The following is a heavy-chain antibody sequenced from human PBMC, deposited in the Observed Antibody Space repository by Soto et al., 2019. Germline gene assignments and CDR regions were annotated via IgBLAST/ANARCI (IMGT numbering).Heavy chain of an antibody. CDR1: GFTFNNYG. J-gene: IGHJ4*01. Sequence: GGSLRLSCGASGFTFNNYGMHWVRQAPGKGLEWVALVWYDGSKKYYGDSVKGRFTISRDNSENMSYLEMNSMRDEATAVYYWASDPTVVLGNCRGAKCFYLATKGYGLDVWGQGTLVTVSS. D-gene: IGHD2-15*01. CDR2: VWYDGSKK. CDR3: ASDPTVVLGNCRGAKCFYLATKGYGLDV. V-gene: IGHV3-33*01.